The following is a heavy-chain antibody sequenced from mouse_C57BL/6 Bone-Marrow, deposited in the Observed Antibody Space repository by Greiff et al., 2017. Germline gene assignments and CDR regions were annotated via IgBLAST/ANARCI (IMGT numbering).Heavy chain of an antibody. CDR3: TTVLYPYCFDY. V-gene: IGHV14-4*01. D-gene: IGHD2-12*01. CDR1: GFNIKDDY. J-gene: IGHJ2*01. CDR2: IDPENGDT. Sequence: VQLQQSGAELVRPGASVKLSCTASGFNIKDDYMHWVKQRPEQGLEWIGWIDPENGDTEYASKFQGKATITADTSSNPAYLQLSSLTSEDTAVYYCTTVLYPYCFDYGGQGTTLTVSS.